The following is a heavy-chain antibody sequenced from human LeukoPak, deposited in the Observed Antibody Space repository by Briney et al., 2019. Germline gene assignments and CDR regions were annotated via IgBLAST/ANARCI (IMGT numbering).Heavy chain of an antibody. CDR3: ARVERPHIVVVPAAKCYFDY. CDR2: INHSGST. J-gene: IGHJ4*02. Sequence: PSETLSLTCAVYGGSFSGYYWSWIRQPPGKGLEWIGEINHSGSTNYNPSLKGRVTISVDTSKNQFSLKLSSVTAADTAVYYCARVERPHIVVVPAAKCYFDYWGQGTLVTVSS. V-gene: IGHV4-34*01. CDR1: GGSFSGYY. D-gene: IGHD2-2*01.